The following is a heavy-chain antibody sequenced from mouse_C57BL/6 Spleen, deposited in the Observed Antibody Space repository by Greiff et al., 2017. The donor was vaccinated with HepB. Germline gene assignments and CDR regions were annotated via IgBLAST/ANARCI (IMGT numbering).Heavy chain of an antibody. CDR3: ARECITAVGYFDV. J-gene: IGHJ1*03. V-gene: IGHV1-18*01. Sequence: EVQLQQSGPELVKPGASVKIPCKASGYTFTAYNMDWVKQSHGKSLEWIGDINPNNGGTIYNQKFKGKATLTVDKSSSTAYMELSSRTSEDAAVYYCARECITAVGYFDVWGTGTTVTVSS. CDR1: GYTFTAYN. D-gene: IGHD1-1*01. CDR2: INPNNGGT.